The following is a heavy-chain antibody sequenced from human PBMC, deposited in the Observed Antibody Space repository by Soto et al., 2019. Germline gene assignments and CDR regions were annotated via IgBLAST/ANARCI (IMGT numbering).Heavy chain of an antibody. D-gene: IGHD3-16*01. CDR3: TEGFALNY. CDR2: TYYRSEWHE. CDR1: GDSVSGTNAA. V-gene: IGHV6-1*01. Sequence: SQTPSLTCAISGDSVSGTNAAWNWIRQSPSRGLEWLGRTYYRSEWHEDYAASVRGRITIKADTSKNQFSLQLKSVTPEDTAVYYCTEGFALNYWGPGTLVTVS. J-gene: IGHJ4*02.